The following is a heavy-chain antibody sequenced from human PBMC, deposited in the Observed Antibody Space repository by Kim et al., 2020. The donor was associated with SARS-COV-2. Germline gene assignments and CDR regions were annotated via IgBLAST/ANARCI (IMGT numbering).Heavy chain of an antibody. J-gene: IGHJ6*02. CDR2: IYYSGST. D-gene: IGHD2-15*01. V-gene: IGHV4-59*01. CDR1: GGSISSYY. Sequence: SETLSLTCTVSGGSISSYYWSWIRQPPGKGLEWIGYIYYSGSTNYNPSLKSRVTISVDTSKNQFSLKLSSVTAADTAVYYCARDRSVVDHNYYYYYGMDVWGQGTTVTVSS. CDR3: ARDRSVVDHNYYYYYGMDV.